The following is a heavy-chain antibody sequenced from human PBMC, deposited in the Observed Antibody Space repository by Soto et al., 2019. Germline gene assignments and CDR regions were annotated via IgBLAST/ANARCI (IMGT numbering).Heavy chain of an antibody. J-gene: IGHJ4*02. D-gene: IGHD6-19*01. CDR2: IRKSSSAM. CDR3: AREGAGSYFDY. Sequence: PGGSLRLSCAASGFTFSSYSMNWVRQAPGNGLEWVSYIRKSSSAMYYADSVKGRFTISRDDAKNSLYLQMNSLRAEDTAVYYCAREGAGSYFDYWGQGALVTV. V-gene: IGHV3-48*01. CDR1: GFTFSSYS.